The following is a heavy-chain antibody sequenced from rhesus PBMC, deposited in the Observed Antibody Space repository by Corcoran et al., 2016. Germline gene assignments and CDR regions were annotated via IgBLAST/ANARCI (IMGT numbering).Heavy chain of an antibody. CDR3: ARGVWTAGTPNYCDY. CDR2: ISYTGGIT. D-gene: IGHD5-24*01. V-gene: IGHV3S18*01. J-gene: IGHJ4*01. CDR1: GFSFSDYY. Sequence: EVQLVESGGGLAKPVGSLRLSCAASGFSFSDYYMYWVSQAPGKGLEWVSGISYTGGITYYADSVKGRFTISRENAKNTLYLQMDSLRAEDTAVYYCARGVWTAGTPNYCDYWGQGVLVTVSS.